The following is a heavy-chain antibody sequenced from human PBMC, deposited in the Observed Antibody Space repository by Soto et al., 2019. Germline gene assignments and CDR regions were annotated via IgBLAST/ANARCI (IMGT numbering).Heavy chain of an antibody. J-gene: IGHJ6*02. V-gene: IGHV1-2*02. CDR2: INPNSGGT. D-gene: IGHD6-13*01. CDR3: AREQLVRNYYYGMDV. CDR1: GYTFTGYY. Sequence: ASVKVSCKASGYTFTGYYMHWVRQAPGQGLEWMGWINPNSGGTNYAQKFQGRVTMTRDTSISIAYMELSRLRSDDTAVYYCAREQLVRNYYYGMDVWGQGTTVTVSS.